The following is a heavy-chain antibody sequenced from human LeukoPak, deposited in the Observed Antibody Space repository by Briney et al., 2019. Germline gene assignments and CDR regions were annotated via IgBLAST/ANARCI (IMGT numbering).Heavy chain of an antibody. CDR1: GGSISSSSYY. CDR3: ARVKLYYYDSSGYPDC. J-gene: IGHJ4*02. CDR2: IYYSGST. Sequence: SETLSLTCTVSGGSISSSSYYWGWIRQPPEKGLEWIGSIYYSGSTYYNPSLKTRVTISVDTSKNQFSLKLSSVTAADTAVYYCARVKLYYYDSSGYPDCWGQGTLVTVSS. D-gene: IGHD3-22*01. V-gene: IGHV4-39*07.